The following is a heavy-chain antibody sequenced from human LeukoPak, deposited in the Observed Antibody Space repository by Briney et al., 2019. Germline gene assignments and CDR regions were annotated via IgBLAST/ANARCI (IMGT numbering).Heavy chain of an antibody. V-gene: IGHV4-39*07. CDR3: ARVGGGYGSSDD. D-gene: IGHD5-18*01. CDR1: GGSISSSSFY. CDR2: IYYSGST. Sequence: SETLSLTCTVFGGSISSSSFYWGWIRQPPGKGLEWIGSIYYSGSTYYNPSLKSRVTISVDTSKNQFSLKLNSVTAADTAVYYCARVGGGYGSSDDWGQGTLVTVSS. J-gene: IGHJ4*02.